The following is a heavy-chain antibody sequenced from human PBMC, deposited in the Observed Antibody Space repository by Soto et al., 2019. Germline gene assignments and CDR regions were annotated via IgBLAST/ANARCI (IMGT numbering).Heavy chain of an antibody. CDR3: ARLTTIITGAFDD. CDR2: IYDSGRT. CDR1: GASIGSGSYY. V-gene: IGHV4-31*03. Sequence: SETLSLTCTVSGASIGSGSYYWSWIRQYPGEGLEWIGHIYDSGRTYYNPSLESRVTKSIDTSKNEFSLTLTSITAADTDVNYCARLTTIITGAFDDWGLGTVVTVSS. D-gene: IGHD7-27*01. J-gene: IGHJ4*02.